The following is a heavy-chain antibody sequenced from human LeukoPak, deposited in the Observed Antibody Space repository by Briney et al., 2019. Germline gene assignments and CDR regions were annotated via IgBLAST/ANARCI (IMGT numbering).Heavy chain of an antibody. J-gene: IGHJ4*02. CDR1: AFTVSSNY. CDR3: ARGAIRAAYHFDL. D-gene: IGHD6-25*01. CDR2: IFSGGST. Sequence: PGGSLRLSCAASAFTVSSNYMTWVRQAPGKGLEWVSIIFSGGSTYYADSVKGRFTISRDNSENTLYLQMNSLRAEDTAVYYCARGAIRAAYHFDLWGQGTLVTVSS. V-gene: IGHV3-66*01.